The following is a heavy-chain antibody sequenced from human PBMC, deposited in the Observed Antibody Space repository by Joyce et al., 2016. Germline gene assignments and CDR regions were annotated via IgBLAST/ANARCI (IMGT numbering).Heavy chain of an antibody. V-gene: IGHV4-30-4*01. D-gene: IGHD2-2*01. CDR2: IFYSGST. Sequence: QVQLQESGPGLVKPSQTLSLTCTVSGCSISSDDYYWSWIRQTPGKGLEWIGYIFYSGSTYSNPSLKRRITRSVDTSKNQFSLKQSSVTAADTAVYYCAREDNTSHYAMDVWGQGTTVTVSS. CDR3: AREDNTSHYAMDV. CDR1: GCSISSDDYY. J-gene: IGHJ6*02.